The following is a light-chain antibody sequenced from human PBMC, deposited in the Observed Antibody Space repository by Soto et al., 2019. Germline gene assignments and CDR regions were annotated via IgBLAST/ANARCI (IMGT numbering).Light chain of an antibody. J-gene: IGKJ1*01. Sequence: DIQMTQSPSTLSAFVGDRVTITCRASQSISTWLAWYQQKPGKVPKLLIFKASSLQSGVPSRFSGSGSGTGFTLTISSLQPDDFATYYCQQYNPSSRTFGQGTKVDIK. CDR3: QQYNPSSRT. CDR1: QSISTW. CDR2: KAS. V-gene: IGKV1-5*03.